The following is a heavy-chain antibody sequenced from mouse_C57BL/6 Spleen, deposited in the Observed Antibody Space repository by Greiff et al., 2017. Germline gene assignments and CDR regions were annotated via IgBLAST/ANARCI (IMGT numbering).Heavy chain of an antibody. CDR1: GFNIKDYY. Sequence: VQLQQSGAELVRPGASVKLSCTASGFNIKDYYMHWVKQRPEQGLEWIGRIDPEDGDTEYAPKFPGKATMTADTSANTAYLQLSSLTSEDTAVYYCTTANYYYGSTWGFDVWGTGTTVTVSS. J-gene: IGHJ1*03. D-gene: IGHD1-1*01. V-gene: IGHV14-1*01. CDR3: TTANYYYGSTWGFDV. CDR2: IDPEDGDT.